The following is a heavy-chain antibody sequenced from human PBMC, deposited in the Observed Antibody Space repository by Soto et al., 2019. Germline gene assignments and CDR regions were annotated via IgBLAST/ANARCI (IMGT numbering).Heavy chain of an antibody. D-gene: IGHD4-4*01. CDR3: ARLPSAVTITAHGMDV. Sequence: ASLKFSGKASGYTFTSYAMHWVRQAPGQRLEWMGWINAGNGNTKYLQNLQGRVTITRATSASTAYLQWGSLKASDTARYYCARLPSAVTITAHGMDVWGQGTTVTVSS. V-gene: IGHV1-3*01. CDR1: GYTFTSYA. CDR2: INAGNGNT. J-gene: IGHJ6*02.